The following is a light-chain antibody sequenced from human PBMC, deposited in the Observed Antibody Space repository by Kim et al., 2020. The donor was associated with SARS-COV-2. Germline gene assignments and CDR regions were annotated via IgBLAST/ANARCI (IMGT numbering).Light chain of an antibody. CDR3: QQLTSYPRT. J-gene: IGKJ1*01. Sequence: DIQLTQSPSFLSASVGDRVTITCRASQGISSYLAWYQQKPGKAPKLLIYAASTLQSGVPSRFSGSVSGTEFTLTITSLQPEDFATFYCQQLTSYPRTFGQGTKVDIK. CDR2: AAS. CDR1: QGISSY. V-gene: IGKV1-9*01.